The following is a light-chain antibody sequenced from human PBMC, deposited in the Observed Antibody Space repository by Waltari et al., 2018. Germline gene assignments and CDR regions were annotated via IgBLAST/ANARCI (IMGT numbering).Light chain of an antibody. CDR2: GAS. Sequence: IVLTQSPGTLSLSPGERATLPCRASQSVTNNYLAWYQQKRGQAPRALIYGASSRASGVPDRFSGSGSGTDFTLTISRLEPEDFAVYYCQQYGTSLSTFGQGTRVEIK. J-gene: IGKJ1*01. CDR3: QQYGTSLST. V-gene: IGKV3-20*01. CDR1: QSVTNNY.